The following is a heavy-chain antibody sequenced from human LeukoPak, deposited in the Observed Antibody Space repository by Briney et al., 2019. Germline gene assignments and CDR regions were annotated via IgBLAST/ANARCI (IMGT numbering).Heavy chain of an antibody. CDR2: IYPTDSDT. CDR3: AKYSSGYPYPDY. V-gene: IGHV5-51*01. Sequence: GESLKISCKGSGYSFTSYWIGWVRQMPGKGLEWMGIIYPTDSDTTYTPSFQGQVTISADKSISTAYLQWNTLQASDTAMYYCAKYSSGYPYPDYWGQGTLVTVSS. J-gene: IGHJ4*02. D-gene: IGHD3-22*01. CDR1: GYSFTSYW.